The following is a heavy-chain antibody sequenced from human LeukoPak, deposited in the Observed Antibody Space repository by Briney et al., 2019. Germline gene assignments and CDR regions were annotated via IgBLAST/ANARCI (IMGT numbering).Heavy chain of an antibody. CDR3: GRAMDV. CDR1: GFTFNNYW. CDR2: ITPDGSDR. Sequence: GGSLRLSCAVSGFTFNNYWMSWVRQAPGKGLEWVANITPDGSDRYYVDSLKGRVTISRDNTKSSLYLQLNSLRAEDTAVYYCGRAMDVWGRGTTVTVSS. V-gene: IGHV3-7*01. J-gene: IGHJ6*02.